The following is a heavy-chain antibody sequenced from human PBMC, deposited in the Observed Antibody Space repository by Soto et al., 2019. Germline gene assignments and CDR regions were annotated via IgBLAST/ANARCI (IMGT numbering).Heavy chain of an antibody. D-gene: IGHD3-22*01. CDR3: AKDSSPPRYYPTYYYYYGMDV. CDR2: ISWDGGST. Sequence: PGGSLRLSCAASGFTFDDYTMHWVRQAPGKGLEWVSLISWDGGSTYYADSVKGRFTISRDNSKNSLYLQMNSLRTEDTALYYCAKDSSPPRYYPTYYYYYGMDVWGQGTTVTVSS. CDR1: GFTFDDYT. V-gene: IGHV3-43*01. J-gene: IGHJ6*02.